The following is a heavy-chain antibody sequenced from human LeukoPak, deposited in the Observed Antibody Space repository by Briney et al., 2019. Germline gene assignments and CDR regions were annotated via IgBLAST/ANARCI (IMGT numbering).Heavy chain of an antibody. Sequence: SETLSLTCAVSGYSISSGYYLGWIRQPPGKGLEWIGRIYHSWSTYYNPSLKSRGTISGDTSKNQFSLELSSVTAADTAVYDCARADTAMADFDYWGQGTLVTVSS. D-gene: IGHD5-18*01. CDR2: IYHSWST. CDR3: ARADTAMADFDY. J-gene: IGHJ4*02. V-gene: IGHV4-38-2*01. CDR1: GYSISSGYY.